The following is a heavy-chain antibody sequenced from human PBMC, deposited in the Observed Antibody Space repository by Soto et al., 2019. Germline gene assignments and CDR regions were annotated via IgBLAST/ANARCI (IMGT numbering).Heavy chain of an antibody. V-gene: IGHV4-39*01. J-gene: IGHJ6*03. CDR1: GGSISSSSYY. Sequence: SETLSLTCTVSGGSISSSSYYWGWIRQPPGKGLEWIGSIYYSGSTYYNPSLKSRVTISVDTSKNQFSLKLSSVTAADTAVYYCARYLPFLEGSTIPLYYYYMDVWGKGTTVTVSS. CDR3: ARYLPFLEGSTIPLYYYYMDV. CDR2: IYYSGST. D-gene: IGHD3-3*01.